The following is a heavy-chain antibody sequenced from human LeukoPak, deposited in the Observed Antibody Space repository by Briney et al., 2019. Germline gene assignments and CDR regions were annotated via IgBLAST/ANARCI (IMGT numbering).Heavy chain of an antibody. CDR3: ARVDDSSGYYLGY. V-gene: IGHV4-34*01. CDR1: GGSFSGYY. CDR2: INHSGST. D-gene: IGHD3-22*01. J-gene: IGHJ4*02. Sequence: PSETLSLTCAVYGGSFSGYYWSWIRQPPGKGLEWIGEINHSGSTNYNPSLKSRVTISVDTSKNQFSLKLSSVTAADTAVYYCARVDDSSGYYLGYWGQGTLVTVSS.